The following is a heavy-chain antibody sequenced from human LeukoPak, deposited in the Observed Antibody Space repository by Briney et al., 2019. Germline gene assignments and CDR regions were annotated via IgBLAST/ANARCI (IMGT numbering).Heavy chain of an antibody. J-gene: IGHJ1*01. Sequence: SVKVSCKASGGTFSSYAISWVRQAPGQGLEWMGGITPIFGTANYAQKFQGRVTITADESTSTAYMELSSLRSEDTAVYYCARADPNYYDSSGSYLQHWGQGTLVTVSS. CDR1: GGTFSSYA. CDR3: ARADPNYYDSSGSYLQH. V-gene: IGHV1-69*13. CDR2: ITPIFGTA. D-gene: IGHD3-22*01.